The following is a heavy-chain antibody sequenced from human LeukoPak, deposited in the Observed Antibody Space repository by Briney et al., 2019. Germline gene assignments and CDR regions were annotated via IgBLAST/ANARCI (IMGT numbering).Heavy chain of an antibody. CDR1: GYTFTSYD. CDR2: MNPNSGNT. J-gene: IGHJ4*02. D-gene: IGHD3-16*02. CDR3: ARDARGDYDYVWGSYQKGEIDY. V-gene: IGHV1-8*01. Sequence: ASVKVSCKASGYTFTSYDINWVRQATGQGLEWMGWMNPNSGNTGYAQKFQGRVTMTRNTSISTAYMELSSLRSEDTAVYYCARDARGDYDYVWGSYQKGEIDYWGQGTLVTVSS.